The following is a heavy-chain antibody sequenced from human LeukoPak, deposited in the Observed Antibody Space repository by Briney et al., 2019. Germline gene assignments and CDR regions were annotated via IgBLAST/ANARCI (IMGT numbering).Heavy chain of an antibody. D-gene: IGHD5-18*01. CDR2: INPNSGGT. CDR3: ARGSGYSYGYYFDY. J-gene: IGHJ4*02. V-gene: IGHV1-2*02. Sequence: ASVRVSCKASGYTFTDYYLHWVRQAPGQGLEWMGWINPNSGGTNYAQNFQGRVTMTRDTSISTAYMELSRLRSDDTAVYYCARGSGYSYGYYFDYWGQGTLVTVSS. CDR1: GYTFTDYY.